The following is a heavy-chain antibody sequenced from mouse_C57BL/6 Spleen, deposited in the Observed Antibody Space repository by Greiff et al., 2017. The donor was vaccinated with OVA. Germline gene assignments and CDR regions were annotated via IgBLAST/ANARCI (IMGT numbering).Heavy chain of an antibody. CDR1: GYSFTDYN. CDR3: ARPYDYDGWYFDV. CDR2: INPNYGTT. V-gene: IGHV1-39*01. Sequence: VQLKESGPELVKPGASVKISCKASGYSFTDYNMNWVKQSNGKSLEWIGVINPNYGTTSYNQKFKGKATLTVDQSSSTAYMQLNSLTSEDSAVYYCARPYDYDGWYFDVWGTGTTVTVSS. D-gene: IGHD2-4*01. J-gene: IGHJ1*03.